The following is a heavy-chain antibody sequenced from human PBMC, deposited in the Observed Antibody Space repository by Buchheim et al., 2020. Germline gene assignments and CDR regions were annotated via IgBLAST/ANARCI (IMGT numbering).Heavy chain of an antibody. CDR1: GGSISSGGYS. J-gene: IGHJ4*02. Sequence: QLQLQESGSGLVKPSQTLSLTCAVSGGSISSGGYSWSWIRQPPGKGLEWIGYIYHSGSTYYNPSLKSRVTISVDWSKNQFSLKLSSVTAADTAVYYCARERCSGGSCYYFDYWGQGTL. CDR2: IYHSGST. D-gene: IGHD2-15*01. V-gene: IGHV4-30-2*01. CDR3: ARERCSGGSCYYFDY.